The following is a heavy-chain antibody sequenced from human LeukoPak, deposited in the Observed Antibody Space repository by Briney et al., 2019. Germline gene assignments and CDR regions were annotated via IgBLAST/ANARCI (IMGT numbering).Heavy chain of an antibody. CDR3: SRDPNGDYIGAFDI. J-gene: IGHJ3*02. CDR2: IRGGGATT. CDR1: GFTFSTYA. D-gene: IGHD2-8*01. V-gene: IGHV3-23*01. Sequence: GGSLRLSCAASGFTFSTYAMTWVRQAPGQGLEWVSSIRGGGATTFYADSVKGRFTISRDNTRNTLHLQVSSLRAEDTALYYCSRDPNGDYIGAFDIWGQGIMVTVSS.